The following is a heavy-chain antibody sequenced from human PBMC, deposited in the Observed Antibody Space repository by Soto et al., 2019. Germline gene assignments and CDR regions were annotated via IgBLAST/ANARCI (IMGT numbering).Heavy chain of an antibody. Sequence: QLQLQESGPGLVKPSETLSLTCTVSGGSISSSSYYWGWIRQPPGKGLEWIGSIYYSGSTYYNPSLKSRVTISVDTSKNQFSLKLSSVTAADTAVYYCARHHSLWFGELCWFDPWGQGTLVTVSS. V-gene: IGHV4-39*01. CDR2: IYYSGST. CDR3: ARHHSLWFGELCWFDP. D-gene: IGHD3-10*01. CDR1: GGSISSSSYY. J-gene: IGHJ5*02.